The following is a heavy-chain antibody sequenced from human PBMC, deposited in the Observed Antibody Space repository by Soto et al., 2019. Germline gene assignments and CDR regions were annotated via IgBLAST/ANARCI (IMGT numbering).Heavy chain of an antibody. Sequence: EVQLLESGGGLVQPGGSLRLSCAASGFTFSIYAMTWVRQAPGKGLDWVSVISGSNNNTWYADSVRGRFTISRDNSKKTLYLQMNSLRAKDTAVYYCARDYFEDFWGQGTLVTVSS. J-gene: IGHJ4*02. D-gene: IGHD3-22*01. CDR2: ISGSNNNT. V-gene: IGHV3-23*01. CDR3: ARDYFEDF. CDR1: GFTFSIYA.